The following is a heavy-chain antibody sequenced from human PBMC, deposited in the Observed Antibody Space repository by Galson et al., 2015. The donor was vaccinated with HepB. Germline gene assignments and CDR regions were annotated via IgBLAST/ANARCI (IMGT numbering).Heavy chain of an antibody. J-gene: IGHJ4*02. D-gene: IGHD6-19*01. CDR2: INHSGST. CDR3: ASCPNRYSSGWYRGDY. CDR1: GGSFSGYY. Sequence: ETLSLTCAVYGGSFSGYYGSWIRQPPGKGLEWIGEINHSGSTNYNPSLKSRVTISVDTSKNQFSLKLSSVTAADTAVYYCASCPNRYSSGWYRGDYWGQGTLVTVSS. V-gene: IGHV4-34*01.